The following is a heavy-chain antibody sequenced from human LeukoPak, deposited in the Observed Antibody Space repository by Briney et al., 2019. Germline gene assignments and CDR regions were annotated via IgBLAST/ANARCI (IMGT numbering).Heavy chain of an antibody. CDR2: INDDATST. J-gene: IGHJ3*02. CDR1: GFSFSSSW. V-gene: IGHV3-74*01. CDR3: ARGQDTVVTSRDAFDI. Sequence: GGSLRLSCAASGFSFSSSWMHWVRQAPGKGLVWVSRINDDATSTSYADFVKGRFTISRDNAKNSLYLQMNSLRAEDTAVYYCARGQDTVVTSRDAFDIWGQGTMVTVSS. D-gene: IGHD4-23*01.